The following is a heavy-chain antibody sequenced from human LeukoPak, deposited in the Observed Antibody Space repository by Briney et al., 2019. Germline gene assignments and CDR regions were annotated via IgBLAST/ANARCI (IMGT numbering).Heavy chain of an antibody. D-gene: IGHD6-6*01. CDR3: ATIAASDAEYFQH. V-gene: IGHV1-46*01. J-gene: IGHJ1*01. Sequence: ASVKVFCKASGYTFTYYYMHWVRQAPGQGLEWMGIINPSSGSTSYAQKFQGRVTMTRDTSTSTVYMDVSSLRSDDTAVYYCATIAASDAEYFQHWGQGTLVTVSS. CDR2: INPSSGST. CDR1: GYTFTYYY.